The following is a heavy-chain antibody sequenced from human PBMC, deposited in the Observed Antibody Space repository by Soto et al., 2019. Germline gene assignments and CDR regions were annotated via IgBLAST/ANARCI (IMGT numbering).Heavy chain of an antibody. CDR3: PTDSYTPIVTFRFDY. D-gene: IGHD2-2*02. CDR2: IKSKTDGGTT. V-gene: IGHV3-15*07. J-gene: IGHJ4*02. CDR1: GFTFSNAW. Sequence: GGSLRLSCAASGFTFSNAWINWVRQAPGKGLEWVGRIKSKTDGGTTDFAATVKGRFAISRDDSKNMVYLQMNSLKTEDTAVFYFPTDSYTPIVTFRFDYGGKETLVTVPS.